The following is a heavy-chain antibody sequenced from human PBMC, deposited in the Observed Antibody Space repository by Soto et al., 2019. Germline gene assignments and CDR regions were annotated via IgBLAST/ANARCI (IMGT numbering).Heavy chain of an antibody. CDR3: AHTITPRTRLYNWFDP. CDR2: IYWDDDK. CDR1: GFSLSTSGVG. J-gene: IGHJ5*02. D-gene: IGHD1-20*01. Sequence: SGPTLVNPTQTLTLTCTFSGFSLSTSGVGVGWIRQPPGKALEWLALIYWDDDKRYSPSLKSRLTITKDTSKNQVVLTMTNMDPVDTATYYCAHTITPRTRLYNWFDPWGQGTLVTVSS. V-gene: IGHV2-5*02.